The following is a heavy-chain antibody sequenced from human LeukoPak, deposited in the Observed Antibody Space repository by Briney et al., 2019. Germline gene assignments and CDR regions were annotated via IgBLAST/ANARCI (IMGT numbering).Heavy chain of an antibody. CDR2: IYTSGST. CDR3: ARDSGALGESMTFDY. V-gene: IGHV4-4*07. J-gene: IGHJ4*02. D-gene: IGHD3-16*01. Sequence: SETLSLTCTVSGGSISSYYWSWIRQPAGKGLEWIGRIYTSGSTNYNPSLKSRVTMSVDTSKNQFSLKLRSVTAADTAVYYCARDSGALGESMTFDYWGQGTLVTVSS. CDR1: GGSISSYY.